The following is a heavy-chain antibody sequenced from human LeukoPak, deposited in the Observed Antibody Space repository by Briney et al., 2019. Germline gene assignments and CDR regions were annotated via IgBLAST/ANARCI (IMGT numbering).Heavy chain of an antibody. CDR2: MNTNSGNT. Sequence: ASVRVSCKASGYSFTTYDINWVRQATGQGLEWMGWMNTNSGNTGYAPKFQGRVTMTRDTSIDTAYMELSSLRSEDTAVYYCAQGYDILTGYLGGFDPWGQGTLVTVSS. J-gene: IGHJ5*02. D-gene: IGHD3-9*01. CDR1: GYSFTTYD. CDR3: AQGYDILTGYLGGFDP. V-gene: IGHV1-8*01.